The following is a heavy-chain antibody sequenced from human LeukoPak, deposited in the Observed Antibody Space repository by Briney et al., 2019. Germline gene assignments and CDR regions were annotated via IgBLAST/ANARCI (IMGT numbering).Heavy chain of an antibody. D-gene: IGHD2-15*01. CDR2: IYYRGST. CDR1: GGSISSYY. CDR3: AREVGTFDY. J-gene: IGHJ4*02. V-gene: IGHV4-59*01. Sequence: KPSETLSLTCTVSGGSISSYYWSWIRQPPGKGLEWIGYIYYRGSTNYNPSLKSRVTISVDTSKNQFSLKLSSVTAADTAVYYCAREVGTFDYWGQGTLVTVSS.